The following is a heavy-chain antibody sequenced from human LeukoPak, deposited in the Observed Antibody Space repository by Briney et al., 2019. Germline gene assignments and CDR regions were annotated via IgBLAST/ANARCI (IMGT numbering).Heavy chain of an antibody. CDR2: ISYDGSNK. D-gene: IGHD2-15*01. CDR3: ARVVGDVVVVAATLEHYMDV. V-gene: IGHV3-30*03. J-gene: IGHJ6*03. Sequence: GGSLRLSCAASGFTFNSYGMHWVRQAPGKGREWVTLISYDGSNKYYGDSVKGRFTISRDNAKNSLYLQMNSLRAEDTAVYYCARVVGDVVVVAATLEHYMDVWGKGTTVTVSS. CDR1: GFTFNSYG.